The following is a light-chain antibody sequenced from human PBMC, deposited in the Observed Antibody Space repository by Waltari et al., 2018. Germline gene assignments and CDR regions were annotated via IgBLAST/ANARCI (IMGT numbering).Light chain of an antibody. CDR3: QQYYTVPYS. CDR1: QDINKY. V-gene: IGKV1-33*01. J-gene: IGKJ2*01. Sequence: DIQMTQSPSSLSASGGERVTITCQASQDINKYLNWFQQRPGKAPRVLIYDASDLETGVPSRFSGNGSGTDFSLTISSLQPEDIGRYYCQQYYTVPYSFGQGTTLELK. CDR2: DAS.